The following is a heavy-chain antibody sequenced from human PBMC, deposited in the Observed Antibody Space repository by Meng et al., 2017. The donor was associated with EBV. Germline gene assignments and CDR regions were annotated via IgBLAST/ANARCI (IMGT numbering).Heavy chain of an antibody. CDR3: ARAEIAAAGRLDY. J-gene: IGHJ4*02. CDR2: IIPIFGTA. D-gene: IGHD6-13*01. CDR1: GGTFSSYA. V-gene: IGHV1-69*06. Sequence: GQLVQSGAEGKKPGSSVKVSCKASGGTFSSYAISWVRQSPGQGLEWMGGIIPIFGTANYAQKFQGRVTITADKSTSTAYMELSSLRSEDTAVYYCARAEIAAAGRLDYWGQGTLVTVSS.